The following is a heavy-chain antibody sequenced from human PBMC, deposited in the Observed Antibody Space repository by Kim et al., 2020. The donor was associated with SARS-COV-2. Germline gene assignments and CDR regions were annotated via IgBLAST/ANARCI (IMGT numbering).Heavy chain of an antibody. CDR2: N. V-gene: IGHV3-7*01. J-gene: IGHJ3*02. D-gene: IGHD6-19*01. CDR3: AGLKYPGAGDI. Sequence: NYYVDSVKGRFTISRDNAKNSLYLQMNSLRAEDTAVYYCAGLKYPGAGDIWGQGTMVTVSS.